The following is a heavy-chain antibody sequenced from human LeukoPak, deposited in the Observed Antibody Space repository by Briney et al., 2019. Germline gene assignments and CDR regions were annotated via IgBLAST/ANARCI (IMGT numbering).Heavy chain of an antibody. CDR3: AKDKRAAAGTTGDY. V-gene: IGHV3-30*02. J-gene: IGHJ4*02. Sequence: GGSLRLSCAASGFTFSSYGMHWVRQAPGKGLEWVAFIRYDGSNKYYADSVKGRFTISRDNSKNTLYLQMNSLRAEDTAVYYCAKDKRAAAGTTGDYWGQGTLVTVSS. D-gene: IGHD6-13*01. CDR2: IRYDGSNK. CDR1: GFTFSSYG.